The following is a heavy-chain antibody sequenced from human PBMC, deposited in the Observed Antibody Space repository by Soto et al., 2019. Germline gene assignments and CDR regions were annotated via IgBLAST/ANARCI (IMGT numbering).Heavy chain of an antibody. J-gene: IGHJ3*02. Sequence: PGWSMRLSFAASGFIFSSYAMSWIRPAPGKGLEWVSAISGSGTTAYYADSVKGRFTFSRDNSKKTMYLQMNILRAEDTAVYYCAKTTDGWFSAFEIWGQGT. CDR3: AKTTDGWFSAFEI. CDR2: ISGSGTTA. D-gene: IGHD6-19*01. V-gene: IGHV3-23*01. CDR1: GFIFSSYA.